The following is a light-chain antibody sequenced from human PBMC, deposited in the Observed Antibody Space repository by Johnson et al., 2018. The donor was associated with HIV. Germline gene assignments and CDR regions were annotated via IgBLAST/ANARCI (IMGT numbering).Light chain of an antibody. CDR1: SSNIGNNY. CDR3: ATWDSSLSVYV. J-gene: IGLJ1*01. CDR2: ENN. V-gene: IGLV1-51*02. Sequence: QSVLTQPPSVSAAPGQKVTISCSGSSSNIGNNYVSWYQQLPGTAPKLLIYENNKRPSGIPDRFSGSKSGTSATLCITGLQTGDEADYHCATWDSSLSVYVFGTGTKVTVL.